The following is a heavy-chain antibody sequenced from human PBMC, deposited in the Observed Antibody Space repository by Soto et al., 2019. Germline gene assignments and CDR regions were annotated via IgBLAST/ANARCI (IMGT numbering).Heavy chain of an antibody. Sequence: SGPTLVNPTQTLTLTCTFSGFSLSTSGVGVGWIRQPPGKALEWLGIIFWDDDKRYSPSLKSRLTITKDTSKNQVVLTMTNMDPVDTATYYCGHRIRITLIRGVTQYYFDHWGQGTLVTVSS. CDR2: IFWDDDK. J-gene: IGHJ4*02. CDR1: GFSLSTSGVG. V-gene: IGHV2-5*02. CDR3: GHRIRITLIRGVTQYYFDH. D-gene: IGHD3-10*01.